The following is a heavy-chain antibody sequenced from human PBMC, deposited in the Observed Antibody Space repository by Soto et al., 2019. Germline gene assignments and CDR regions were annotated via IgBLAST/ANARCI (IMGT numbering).Heavy chain of an antibody. D-gene: IGHD3-3*01. CDR1: GFSFSDFG. V-gene: IGHV3-30*03. J-gene: IGHJ4*02. CDR2: VTHDGTNK. CDR3: ATWGPHDFSMGY. Sequence: QVQLVESGGGVVQPGRSLRLSCAASGFSFSDFGVHWVRQAPDTGLDSVAAVTHDGTNKYYTDSVKGRFTISKDNSKNTVYLQMNSLRVDDTAVYYCATWGPHDFSMGYWGQGALVTVSS.